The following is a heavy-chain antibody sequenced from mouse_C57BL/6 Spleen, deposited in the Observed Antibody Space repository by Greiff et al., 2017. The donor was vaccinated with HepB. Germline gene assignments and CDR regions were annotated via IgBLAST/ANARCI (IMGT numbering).Heavy chain of an antibody. CDR2: INPNNGGT. CDR1: GYTFTDYY. Sequence: VQLQQSGPELVKPGASVKISCKASGYTFTDYYMNWVKQSHGKSLEWIGDINPNNGGTSYNQKFKGKATLTVDKSSSTAYMELRSLTSEDSAVYYCARCGTPSIAMDYWGQGTSVTVSS. J-gene: IGHJ4*01. CDR3: ARCGTPSIAMDY. V-gene: IGHV1-26*01. D-gene: IGHD2-10*02.